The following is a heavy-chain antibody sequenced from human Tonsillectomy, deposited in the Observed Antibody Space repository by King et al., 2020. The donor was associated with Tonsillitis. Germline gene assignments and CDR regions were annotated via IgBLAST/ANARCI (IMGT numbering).Heavy chain of an antibody. CDR2: ISYSGNT. CDR3: ASTTPPNYYYYMDV. D-gene: IGHD1-1*01. Sequence: VQLQESGPGLVKPSQTLSLTCTVSGGSITSAGYYWRWIRQHPGKGLEWFGYISYSGNTFYNPSLKSRVTISVDTSKNQFSLKLSSVTAADTAVYYCASTTPPNYYYYMDVWGKGITVTVSS. V-gene: IGHV4-31*03. CDR1: GGSITSAGYY. J-gene: IGHJ6*03.